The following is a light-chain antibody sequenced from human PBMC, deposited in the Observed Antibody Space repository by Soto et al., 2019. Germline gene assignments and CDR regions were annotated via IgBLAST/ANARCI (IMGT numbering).Light chain of an antibody. CDR2: KDS. Sequence: SYELTQPPSVSVSPGQTARITCSGDALPEQYAFWYQQRPGQAPVLVIYKDSERPSGIPERFSGSSSGTTVTLTISGVQAEDEADYSCQSADSSNTRVVFGGGTKLTVL. CDR3: QSADSSNTRVV. V-gene: IGLV3-25*03. J-gene: IGLJ2*01. CDR1: ALPEQY.